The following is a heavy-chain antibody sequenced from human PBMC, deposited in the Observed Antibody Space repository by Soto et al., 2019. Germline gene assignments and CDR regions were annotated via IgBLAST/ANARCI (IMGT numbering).Heavy chain of an antibody. Sequence: SGPTLVNPTQTLTLTCTFSGFSLSTSGMCVSWIRQPPGKALEWLALIDWDDDKYYSTSLKTRLTISKDTSKNQVVLTMTNMDPVDTATYYCARIRGGSPQGYYYYGMDVWGQGTTVTVSS. CDR1: GFSLSTSGMC. D-gene: IGHD3-16*01. CDR2: IDWDDDK. V-gene: IGHV2-70*01. CDR3: ARIRGGSPQGYYYYGMDV. J-gene: IGHJ6*02.